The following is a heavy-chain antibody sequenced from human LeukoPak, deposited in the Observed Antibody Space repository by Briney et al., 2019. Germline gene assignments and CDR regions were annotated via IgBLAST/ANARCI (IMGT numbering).Heavy chain of an antibody. CDR1: GFPFSSHA. J-gene: IGHJ5*02. D-gene: IGHD2-21*02. Sequence: QSGGSLRLSCAASGFPFSSHAMSWVRQPPGKGLEWVSAISNGKTYCADSVRGRFTISRDDSKNTVYLQMNSLRDEDTALYYCVREAGYCASVCLKSNWFDPWGQGTLVTVSS. V-gene: IGHV3-23*01. CDR3: VREAGYCASVCLKSNWFDP. CDR2: ISNGKT.